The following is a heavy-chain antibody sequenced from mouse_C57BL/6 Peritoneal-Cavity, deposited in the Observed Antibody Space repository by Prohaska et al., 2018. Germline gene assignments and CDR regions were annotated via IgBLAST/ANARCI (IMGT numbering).Heavy chain of an antibody. V-gene: IGHV4-1*01. CDR2: INPDSSTI. D-gene: IGHD2-3*01. CDR3: ASPDGYYWYFDV. Sequence: EVKLLQSGGGLVQPGGSLKLSCAASGIDFSRYWMSWVRRAPGKGLEWIGEINPDSSTINDAPSLKDKFIISRDNAKNTLYLQMSKVRSEDTALYYCASPDGYYWYFDVWGTGTTVTVSS. J-gene: IGHJ1*03. CDR1: GIDFSRYW.